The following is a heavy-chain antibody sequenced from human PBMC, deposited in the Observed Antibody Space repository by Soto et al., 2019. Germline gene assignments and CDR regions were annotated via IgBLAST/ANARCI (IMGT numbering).Heavy chain of an antibody. J-gene: IGHJ6*02. CDR2: IGSAHDP. CDR3: ARAYLGRLPRRADYYYALDV. Sequence: GGSLRLSCAASGFTFSSYDMHWVRQVPGKGLEWVSAIGSAHDPYYLGSVKGRFSISRENAKNSLYLQMNSLTTGDTAVYYCARAYLGRLPRRADYYYALDVWGQGTTVTVSS. CDR1: GFTFSSYD. V-gene: IGHV3-13*05. D-gene: IGHD1-26*01.